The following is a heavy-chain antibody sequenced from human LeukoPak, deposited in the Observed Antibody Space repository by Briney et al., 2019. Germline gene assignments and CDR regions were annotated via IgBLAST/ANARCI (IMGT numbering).Heavy chain of an antibody. CDR1: GGSISSYY. D-gene: IGHD3-22*01. CDR3: ASFPYYFDRSDYYGDY. J-gene: IGHJ4*02. Sequence: PSETLSLTCTVSGGSISSYYWSWIRQPPGKGLEWIGYIYYSGSTNYNPSLKSRVTISVDTSKNQFSLKLSSVTAADTAVYYCASFPYYFDRSDYYGDYWGQGTLVTVSS. V-gene: IGHV4-59*01. CDR2: IYYSGST.